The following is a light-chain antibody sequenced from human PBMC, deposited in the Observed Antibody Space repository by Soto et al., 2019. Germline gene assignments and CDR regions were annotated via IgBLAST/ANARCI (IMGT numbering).Light chain of an antibody. V-gene: IGLV1-40*01. CDR1: SSNIGAAYD. J-gene: IGLJ3*02. CDR2: GNN. Sequence: QSVLTQPTSVSGAPGQKVTISCTRSSSNIGAAYDVHWYQHLPGTAPKLLIYGNNNRPSGVPDRFSGSKSGTSASLAITGLQAEDEADYYCQSYDSSLSGWVFGGGTKVTVL. CDR3: QSYDSSLSGWV.